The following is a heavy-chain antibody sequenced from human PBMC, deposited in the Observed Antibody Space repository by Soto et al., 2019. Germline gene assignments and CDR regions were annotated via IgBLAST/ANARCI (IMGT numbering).Heavy chain of an antibody. CDR3: ARVQTNNYYYYYGMDV. J-gene: IGHJ6*02. Sequence: SVKVSCKASGGTFSSYTISWVRQAPGQGLEWMGRIIPILGIANYAQKFQGRVTITADKSTSTAYMELSSLRSEDTAVYYCARVQTNNYYYYYGMDVWGQGTKVTVSS. CDR1: GGTFSSYT. CDR2: IIPILGIA. D-gene: IGHD1-1*01. V-gene: IGHV1-69*02.